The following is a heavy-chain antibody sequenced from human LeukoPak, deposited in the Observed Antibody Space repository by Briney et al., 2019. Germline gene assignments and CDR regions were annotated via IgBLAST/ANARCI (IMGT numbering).Heavy chain of an antibody. V-gene: IGHV1-18*01. CDR2: ISAYNGNT. Sequence: ASVKVSCKASGYTFTSYGISWVRQAPGQGLEWMGWISAYNGNTNYAQKLQGRVTMTTDTSTSTAYMELRSLRSDDTAVYYCARENYYYDSSGYLKNWFDPWGQGTLVTVSS. CDR3: ARENYYYDSSGYLKNWFDP. D-gene: IGHD3-22*01. CDR1: GYTFTSYG. J-gene: IGHJ5*02.